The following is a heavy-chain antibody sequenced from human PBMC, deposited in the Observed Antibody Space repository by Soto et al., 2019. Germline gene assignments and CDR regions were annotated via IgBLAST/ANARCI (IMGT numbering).Heavy chain of an antibody. CDR2: ISSSSSTI. CDR1: GFTFSSYS. D-gene: IGHD2-2*02. Sequence: PGGSLRLSCAASGFTFSSYSMNWVRQAPGKGLEWVSYISSSSSTIYYADSVKGRFTISRDNAKNSLYLQMNSLRAEDTAVYYCARETQTVPAAIDPWGQGTLVTVS. CDR3: ARETQTVPAAIDP. V-gene: IGHV3-48*01. J-gene: IGHJ5*02.